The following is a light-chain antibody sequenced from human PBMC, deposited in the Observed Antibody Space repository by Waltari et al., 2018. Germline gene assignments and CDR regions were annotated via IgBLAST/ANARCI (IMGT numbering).Light chain of an antibody. J-gene: IGKJ2*01. CDR1: QSVLYSSNNKNY. CDR3: HQYYSSPPT. CDR2: WAS. V-gene: IGKV4-1*01. Sequence: DIVMTQSPDSLAVSLGERATINCNTRQSVLYSSNNKNYLAWYQQKPGQPPKLLIYWASTRESGVPDRFSGSGSGTDFTLSISSLQAEDVAVYYCHQYYSSPPTFGQGTKLEIK.